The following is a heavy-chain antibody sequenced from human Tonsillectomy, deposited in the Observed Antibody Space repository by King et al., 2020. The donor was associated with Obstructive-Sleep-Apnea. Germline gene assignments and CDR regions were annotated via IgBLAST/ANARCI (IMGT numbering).Heavy chain of an antibody. J-gene: IGHJ4*02. CDR1: GFSFSDYV. Sequence: VQLVESGGALVQPGGSLRLSCAASGFSFSDYVMTWVRQAPGKGLEWVSAISGSGGSTYYADSVKGRFTISRDNSKNTLYLQMNSLRAEDTAVYYCAKGDSRGDYFFDYWGQGTLVTVSS. CDR3: AKGDSRGDYFFDY. CDR2: ISGSGGST. V-gene: IGHV3-23*04. D-gene: IGHD3-22*01.